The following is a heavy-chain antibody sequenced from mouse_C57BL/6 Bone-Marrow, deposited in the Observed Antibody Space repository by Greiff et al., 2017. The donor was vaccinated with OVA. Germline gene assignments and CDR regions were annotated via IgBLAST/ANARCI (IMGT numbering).Heavy chain of an antibody. Sequence: QVQLQQSGAELARPGASVKLSCKASGYTFTSYGISWVKQRTGQGLEWIGEIYPRSGNTYYNEKFKGKATLTADKSSSTAYMELRSLTSEDSAVYFCARGGDGYYWYVDVWGTGTTVTVSS. D-gene: IGHD2-3*01. CDR2: IYPRSGNT. J-gene: IGHJ1*03. CDR3: ARGGDGYYWYVDV. CDR1: GYTFTSYG. V-gene: IGHV1-81*01.